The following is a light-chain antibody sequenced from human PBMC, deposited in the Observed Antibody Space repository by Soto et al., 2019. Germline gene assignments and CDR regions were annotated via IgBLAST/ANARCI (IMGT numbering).Light chain of an antibody. CDR1: QSVGSN. V-gene: IGKV3-15*01. J-gene: IGKJ3*01. Sequence: EIVMTQSPATLSVSPGERATLSCRASQSVGSNLAWYQQKPGQAPRLLIYGASTRATGIPARFSGSGSGTEFTLTISSLQSKDFAVYYCQQYNNWPGFTFGPGTKVDVK. CDR2: GAS. CDR3: QQYNNWPGFT.